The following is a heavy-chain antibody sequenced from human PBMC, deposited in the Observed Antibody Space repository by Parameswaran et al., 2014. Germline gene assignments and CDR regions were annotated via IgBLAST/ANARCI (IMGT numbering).Heavy chain of an antibody. V-gene: IGHV3-23*01. CDR3: AKDLGYYYYYMDV. CDR1: SNA. Sequence: SNARWIRQPPGKGLEWVSVISGSGGSTNYADSVKGRFTISRDNSKNTLYLQMNSLRAEDTAVYYCAKDLGYYYYYMDVWGKGTTVTVSS. CDR2: ISGSGGST. J-gene: IGHJ6*03.